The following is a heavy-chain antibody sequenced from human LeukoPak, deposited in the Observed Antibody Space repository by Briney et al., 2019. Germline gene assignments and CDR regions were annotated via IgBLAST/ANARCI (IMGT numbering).Heavy chain of an antibody. CDR3: ASYFYKYY. CDR1: GFTFSSYS. D-gene: IGHD3-22*01. V-gene: IGHV3-48*02. CDR2: ISSSSGTI. Sequence: PGGSLRLSCAASGFTFSSYSMNWVRQAPGKGLEWVSYISSSSGTIYYADSVKGRFTISRDNAKNSLYPQMNSLRDEDTAVYYCASYFYKYYWGQGTLVTVPS. J-gene: IGHJ4*02.